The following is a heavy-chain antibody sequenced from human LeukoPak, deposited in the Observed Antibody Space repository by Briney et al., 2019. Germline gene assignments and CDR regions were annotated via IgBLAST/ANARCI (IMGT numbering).Heavy chain of an antibody. J-gene: IGHJ5*02. CDR2: INSDGINT. CDR3: ARDLGQYYDTSDNWFDP. CDR1: GFTFSSNW. Sequence: PGGSLRLSCAASGFTFSSNWMHWVRQAPGKGLVWVSRINSDGINTSYADSVKGRFTISRDNAKNTLNLQMNSLRAEDTAVYYCARDLGQYYDTSDNWFDPWGQGTLVTVSS. V-gene: IGHV3-74*01. D-gene: IGHD3-22*01.